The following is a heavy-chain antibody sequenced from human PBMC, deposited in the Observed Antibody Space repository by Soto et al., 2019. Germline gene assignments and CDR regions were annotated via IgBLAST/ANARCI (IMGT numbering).Heavy chain of an antibody. CDR3: ARDTRPNFGLDY. CDR2: IYSGGST. V-gene: IGHV3-66*02. CDR1: GFTVSSNY. J-gene: IGHJ4*02. Sequence: GGSLRLSCAASGFTVSSNYMSWVRQAPGKGLEWVSVIYSGGSTYYADSVKGRFTISRDNSKNTLYLQMNSLRAEDTAVYYCARDTRPNFGLDYWGQGTLVTVSS. D-gene: IGHD7-27*01.